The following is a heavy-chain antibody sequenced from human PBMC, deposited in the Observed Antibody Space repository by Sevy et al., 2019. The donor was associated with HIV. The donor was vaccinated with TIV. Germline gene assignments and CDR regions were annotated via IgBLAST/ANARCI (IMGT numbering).Heavy chain of an antibody. V-gene: IGHV3-21*01. Sequence: GGSLRLSCAASGFTFSSYSMNWVRQAPGKGLEWVSSISSSSSYIYYADSVKGRFTISRDNAKNSLYLQMNSLRAEDTAVYYCARDLYTFLRPDSSGYYDYWGQRTLVTDSS. CDR2: ISSSSSYI. CDR1: GFTFSSYS. D-gene: IGHD3-22*01. CDR3: ARDLYTFLRPDSSGYYDY. J-gene: IGHJ4*02.